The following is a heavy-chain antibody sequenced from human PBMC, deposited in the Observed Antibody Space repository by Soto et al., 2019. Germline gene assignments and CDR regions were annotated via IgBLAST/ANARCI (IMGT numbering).Heavy chain of an antibody. Sequence: EVQLVESGGGLIQPGGSLRLSCAASGFAVSSKYMTWVRQAPGKGLEWVSVIYGGGTTSYAASVKGRFTICRDTSKNTLYLQTNSLGAKDPAVYYCVQTTGWPRFDFWGSGTLVTVSS. CDR3: VQTTGWPRFDF. CDR1: GFAVSSKY. J-gene: IGHJ4*02. CDR2: IYGGGTT. D-gene: IGHD6-19*01. V-gene: IGHV3-53*01.